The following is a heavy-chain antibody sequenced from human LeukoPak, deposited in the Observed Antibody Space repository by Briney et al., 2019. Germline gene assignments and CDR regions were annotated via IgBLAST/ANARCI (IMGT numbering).Heavy chain of an antibody. D-gene: IGHD2-21*02. CDR1: GFIFSSYA. Sequence: GGSLRLSCAASGFIFSSYAMHWVRQAPGKGLEWVAVISYDGSNKYYADSVKGRFTISRDNSKNTLYLQMNSLRAEDTAVYYCARETYCGGDCYSHFDYWGQGTLVTVSS. V-gene: IGHV3-30-3*01. J-gene: IGHJ4*02. CDR2: ISYDGSNK. CDR3: ARETYCGGDCYSHFDY.